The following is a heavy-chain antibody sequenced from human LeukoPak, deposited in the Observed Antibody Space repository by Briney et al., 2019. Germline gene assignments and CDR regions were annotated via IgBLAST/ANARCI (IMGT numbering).Heavy chain of an antibody. Sequence: PSETLSLTCAVYGESFSGYYWSWIRQPPDKGQVGLWEINHSRSTNYNPSLKSRVIISVDTSKNQFSLKLSPVNDADTAVYDWARGDPGEAVAGSVDYFDYWGQGTLVTVSS. CDR1: GESFSGYY. CDR2: INHSRST. CDR3: ARGDPGEAVAGSVDYFDY. J-gene: IGHJ4*02. V-gene: IGHV4-34*01. D-gene: IGHD6-19*01.